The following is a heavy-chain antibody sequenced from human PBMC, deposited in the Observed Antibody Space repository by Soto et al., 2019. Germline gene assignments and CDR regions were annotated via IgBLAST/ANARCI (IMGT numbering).Heavy chain of an antibody. V-gene: IGHV1-18*01. CDR2: ISAYNGNT. CDR3: ARQIPPAAMNYYYYMDV. CDR1: GYTFTSYG. Sequence: GASVKVSCKASGYTFTSYGISWVRQAPGQGLEWMGWISAYNGNTNYAQKLQGRVTMTTDTSTSTAYMELTSLRSDDTAVYYCARQIPPAAMNYYYYMDVWGKGTTLTVSS. D-gene: IGHD2-2*01. J-gene: IGHJ6*03.